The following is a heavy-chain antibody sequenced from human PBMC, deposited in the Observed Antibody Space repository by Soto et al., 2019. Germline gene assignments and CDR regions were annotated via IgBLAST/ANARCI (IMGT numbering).Heavy chain of an antibody. Sequence: GESLXISCKGSGYSFTSYWIGWVRQMPGKGLEWMGIIYPGDSDTRYSPSFQGQVTISADKSISTAYLQWSSLKDSDTAMYYCARLGIAVAGTSYFYGMDVWVLGTTVTVFS. J-gene: IGHJ6*02. CDR2: IYPGDSDT. CDR3: ARLGIAVAGTSYFYGMDV. D-gene: IGHD6-13*01. V-gene: IGHV5-51*01. CDR1: GYSFTSYW.